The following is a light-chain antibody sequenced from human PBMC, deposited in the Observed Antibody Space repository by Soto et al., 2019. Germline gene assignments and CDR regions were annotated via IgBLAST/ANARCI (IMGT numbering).Light chain of an antibody. J-gene: IGKJ1*01. V-gene: IGKV1-39*01. CDR1: QSISSY. Sequence: EIQMTPSPSSLSASVGDRGTITCRASQSISSYLTWYQQKPGKAPKLLIYAASSLQSGVPSRFSGSRSGPDFTLTISSLQPEDFATYYCQQNYSSPPTFGQGTKVDIK. CDR3: QQNYSSPPT. CDR2: AAS.